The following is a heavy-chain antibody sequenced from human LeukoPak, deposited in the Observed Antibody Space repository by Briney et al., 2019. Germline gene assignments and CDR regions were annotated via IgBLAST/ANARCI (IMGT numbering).Heavy chain of an antibody. Sequence: PGGSLRLSCAASGFTFSSYAMSWVRQAPGKGLEWVSSISSSSSYIYYADSVKGRFTISRDNAKNSLYLQMNSLRAEDTAVYYCARSGSSWFYDYWGQGTLVTVSS. D-gene: IGHD6-13*01. CDR1: GFTFSSYA. CDR3: ARSGSSWFYDY. CDR2: ISSSSSYI. V-gene: IGHV3-21*01. J-gene: IGHJ4*02.